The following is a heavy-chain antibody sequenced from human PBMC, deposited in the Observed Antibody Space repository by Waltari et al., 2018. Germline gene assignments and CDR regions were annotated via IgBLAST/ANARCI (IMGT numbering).Heavy chain of an antibody. J-gene: IGHJ4*02. V-gene: IGHV3-23*04. CDR3: AKGDFPRDSGNLLGY. CDR2: ISGSGGST. Sequence: EVQLVESGGGLVQPGGSLRLSCAASGCTFSSYAMTWVRQAPGKGLEWVSAISGSGGSTYYADSVKGRFTISRDNSKNTLYLQMNSLRAEDTAVYYCAKGDFPRDSGNLLGYWGQGTLVTVSS. D-gene: IGHD1-26*01. CDR1: GCTFSSYA.